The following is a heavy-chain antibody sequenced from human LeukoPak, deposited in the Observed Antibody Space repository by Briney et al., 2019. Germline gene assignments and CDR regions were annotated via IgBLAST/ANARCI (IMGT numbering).Heavy chain of an antibody. Sequence: GASVKVSCKASGYTFTGYYMHWVRQAPGQGLEWMGIINPSGGSTSYAQKFQGRVTMTRDMSTSTVYMELSSLKSEDTAVYYCARDRTAYYDSSGYYLYYDYMDVWGKGTTVTVSS. CDR2: INPSGGST. V-gene: IGHV1-46*01. D-gene: IGHD3-22*01. CDR3: ARDRTAYYDSSGYYLYYDYMDV. CDR1: GYTFTGYY. J-gene: IGHJ6*03.